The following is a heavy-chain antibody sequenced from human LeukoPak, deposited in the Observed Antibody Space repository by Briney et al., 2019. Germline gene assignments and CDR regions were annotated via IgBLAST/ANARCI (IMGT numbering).Heavy chain of an antibody. CDR2: IYYSGST. CDR1: GGSISGSSYY. CDR3: ARRRDSSGYDGSGTFDY. J-gene: IGHJ4*02. D-gene: IGHD3-22*01. Sequence: PSETLSLTCTVSGGSISGSSYYWGWIRQPPGKGLEWIGSIYYSGSTYYNPSLKSRVTIAVDTSKNQFSLKLSSVTAADTAVYYCARRRDSSGYDGSGTFDYWGQGTLVTVSS. V-gene: IGHV4-39*01.